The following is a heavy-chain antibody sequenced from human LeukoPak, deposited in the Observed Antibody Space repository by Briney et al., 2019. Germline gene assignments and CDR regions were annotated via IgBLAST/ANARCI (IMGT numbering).Heavy chain of an antibody. Sequence: PGGSLRLSCTASEFTFSSYAMSWVRQAPGKGLEWVSAITGSGDSTNYADSVKGRFTISRDNSKNTLYLQMNSLRVEDTAVYYCAQQWLHLGAFDIWGQGTMVTVSS. CDR3: AQQWLHLGAFDI. CDR2: ITGSGDST. CDR1: EFTFSSYA. J-gene: IGHJ3*02. D-gene: IGHD6-19*01. V-gene: IGHV3-23*01.